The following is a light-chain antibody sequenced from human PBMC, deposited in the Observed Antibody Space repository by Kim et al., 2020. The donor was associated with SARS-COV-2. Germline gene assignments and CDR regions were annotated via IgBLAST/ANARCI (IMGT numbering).Light chain of an antibody. CDR3: HSSDSSGRVV. V-gene: IGLV3-10*01. CDR2: EDN. CDR1: ALAKKY. J-gene: IGLJ3*02. Sequence: SYELTQPPSVSVSPGQTARITCSGDALAKKYAYWYQQKPGQAPVLVIYEDNKRPSGIPERFSGSSSGKTATLTISGAQVMDEADYYCHSSDSSGRVVFGGGTQLTVL.